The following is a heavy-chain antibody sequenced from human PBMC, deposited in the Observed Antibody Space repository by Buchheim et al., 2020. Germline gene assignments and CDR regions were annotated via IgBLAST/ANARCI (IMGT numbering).Heavy chain of an antibody. CDR3: AREGFRDRGMDV. J-gene: IGHJ6*02. V-gene: IGHV3-7*04. CDR2: IKQDGSEK. Sequence: EVQLVESGGGLVQPGGSLRLSCAASGFTFSDYWMSWVRQAPGKGLEWVANIKQDGSEKYYVDSVKGRFTISRDNAKYSLYLQMSSLRAEDTAVYYCAREGFRDRGMDVWGQGTT. CDR1: GFTFSDYW.